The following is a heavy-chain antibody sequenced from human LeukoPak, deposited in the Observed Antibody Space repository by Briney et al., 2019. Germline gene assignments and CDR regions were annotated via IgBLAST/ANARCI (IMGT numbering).Heavy chain of an antibody. Sequence: ASVKVSCEASGYSFTGYYIHWVRQAPGQGLEWMGWINPGSGATNCAQRFHGRVTMTRDTSISTVYMELSRLRSDDTAVYYCARDVGEYCSSINCHASDYWGQGTLVTVSS. D-gene: IGHD2-2*01. CDR1: GYSFTGYY. CDR2: INPGSGAT. J-gene: IGHJ4*02. V-gene: IGHV1-2*02. CDR3: ARDVGEYCSSINCHASDY.